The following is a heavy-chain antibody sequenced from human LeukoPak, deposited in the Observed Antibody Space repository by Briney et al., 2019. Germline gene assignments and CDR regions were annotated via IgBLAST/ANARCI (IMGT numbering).Heavy chain of an antibody. CDR1: GGSISSSSYY. J-gene: IGHJ5*02. CDR3: AQLGITGTTSQA. Sequence: PSETLSLTCTVSGGSISSSSYYWGWIRQPPGKWLEWIGSIYYSGSTYYNPSLKSRVTISVDTSKNQFSLKLSSVTAADAAVYYCAQLGITGTTSQAWGQGTLVTVSS. CDR2: IYYSGST. V-gene: IGHV4-39*01. D-gene: IGHD1-20*01.